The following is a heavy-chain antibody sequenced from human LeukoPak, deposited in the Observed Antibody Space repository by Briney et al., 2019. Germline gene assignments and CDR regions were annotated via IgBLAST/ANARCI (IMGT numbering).Heavy chain of an antibody. CDR2: IYYSGDT. D-gene: IGHD3-10*01. V-gene: IGHV4-4*02. J-gene: IGHJ4*02. Sequence: SETLSLTCAVSGGSVSSSNWWNWVRQPPGKGLEWIGEIYYSGDTNYNPSLKSRVTVSIDRSKNQFSLRLESVTAADTAVYYCARAPGLGELRRTFDSWGQGTLVTVSS. CDR3: ARAPGLGELRRTFDS. CDR1: GGSVSSSNW.